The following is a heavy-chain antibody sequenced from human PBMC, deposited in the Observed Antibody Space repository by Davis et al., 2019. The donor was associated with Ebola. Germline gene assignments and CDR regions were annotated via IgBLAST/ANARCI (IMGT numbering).Heavy chain of an antibody. D-gene: IGHD6-19*01. J-gene: IGHJ4*02. CDR1: GFTFSSYW. Sequence: HTGESLRLSCAASGFTFSSYWMHWVRQAPGKGLVWVSRINSDGSSTSYADSVKGRFTISRDNAKNTLYLQMNSLRAEDTAVYYCARSVRGYSSGWTRGQGTLVTVSS. CDR3: ARSVRGYSSGWT. V-gene: IGHV3-74*01. CDR2: INSDGSST.